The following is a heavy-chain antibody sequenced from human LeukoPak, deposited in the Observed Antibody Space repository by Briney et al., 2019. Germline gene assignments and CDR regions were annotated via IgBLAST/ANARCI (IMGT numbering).Heavy chain of an antibody. Sequence: SETLSLTCAVYGGSFSGYYWSWIRQPPGKGLEWIGEINHSGSTNYNPSLKSRVTISVDTSKNQFSLKLSSVTAADTAVYYCARGRDILTGYYVARKYYFGYWGQGTLVTVSS. J-gene: IGHJ4*02. CDR1: GGSFSGYY. CDR2: INHSGST. D-gene: IGHD3-9*01. CDR3: ARGRDILTGYYVARKYYFGY. V-gene: IGHV4-34*01.